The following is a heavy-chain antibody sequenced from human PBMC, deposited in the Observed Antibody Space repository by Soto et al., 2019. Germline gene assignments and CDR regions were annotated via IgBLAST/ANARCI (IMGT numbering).Heavy chain of an antibody. CDR3: ARDLTTVVTRKDAFDI. CDR1: GFTFSSYW. Sequence: EVQLVESGGGLVQPGGSLRLSCAASGFTFSSYWMSWVRQAPGKGLVWVANIKQDGSEKYYVDSVKGRFTISRDNAKNSLYLQMNSLRAEDTAVYYCARDLTTVVTRKDAFDIWGQGTMVTVSS. D-gene: IGHD4-17*01. J-gene: IGHJ3*02. CDR2: IKQDGSEK. V-gene: IGHV3-7*03.